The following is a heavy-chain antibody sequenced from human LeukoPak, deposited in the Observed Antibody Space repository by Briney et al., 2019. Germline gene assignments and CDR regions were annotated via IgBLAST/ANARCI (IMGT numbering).Heavy chain of an antibody. J-gene: IGHJ4*02. D-gene: IGHD3-3*01. CDR2: IRPDGSEK. CDR3: ATQYDFWSGYYPYYFDY. CDR1: GFTFSSYW. V-gene: IGHV3-7*01. Sequence: GGSLRLSCAASGFTFSSYWMSWVRQAPGKGLEWVANIRPDGSEKYYVDSVKGRLTISRDNAKNSLYLQMNSLRAEDTAVYYCATQYDFWSGYYPYYFDYWGQGTLVTVSS.